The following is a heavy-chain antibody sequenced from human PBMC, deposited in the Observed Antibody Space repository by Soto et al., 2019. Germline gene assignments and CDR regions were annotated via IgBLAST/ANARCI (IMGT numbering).Heavy chain of an antibody. Sequence: ASVKVSCKASGGTFNRHGISWVGQAPGQGLEWMGWINPKSGGTKYAEKFQGRVSMTGDTSITTAYLELSSLTSDDTAVYYCATDRVAFDMWGQGTKVTVSS. CDR3: ATDRVAFDM. J-gene: IGHJ3*02. CDR2: INPKSGGT. V-gene: IGHV1-2*02. CDR1: GGTFNRHG. D-gene: IGHD3-22*01.